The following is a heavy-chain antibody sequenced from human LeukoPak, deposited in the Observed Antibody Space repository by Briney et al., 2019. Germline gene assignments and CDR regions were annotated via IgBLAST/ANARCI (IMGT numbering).Heavy chain of an antibody. Sequence: GGSLRLSCAASGFSFSTYGFHWVRQAPGKGLEWVTFIRFDGGKKNYADSVKGRFTISRDNSKNTLYLQMNSLRAEDTAVYYCARDLPATFDYWGQGTLVTVSS. CDR3: ARDLPATFDY. D-gene: IGHD3-3*01. CDR1: GFSFSTYG. CDR2: IRFDGGKK. J-gene: IGHJ4*02. V-gene: IGHV3-30*02.